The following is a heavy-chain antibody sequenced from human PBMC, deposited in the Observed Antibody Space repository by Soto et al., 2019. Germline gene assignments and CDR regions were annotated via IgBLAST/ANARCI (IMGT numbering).Heavy chain of an antibody. V-gene: IGHV4-34*04. CDR2: IDHSGIT. CDR3: ARGVSVTLAVQGGAPDKNYFDS. D-gene: IGHD1-26*01. J-gene: IGHJ4*02. CDR1: GASFSGFY. Sequence: PSETLSLTCAVSGASFSGFYWSWIRQSPGKGLEWIGEIDHSGITNHNTALKSRATMSVDTSTNQFSLKLRSVTAADTAVYYCARGVSVTLAVQGGAPDKNYFDSWSQGTLVTVSS.